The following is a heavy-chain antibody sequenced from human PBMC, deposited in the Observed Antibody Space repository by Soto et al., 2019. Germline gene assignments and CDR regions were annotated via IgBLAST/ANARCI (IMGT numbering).Heavy chain of an antibody. CDR1: GFTVSSNY. D-gene: IGHD3-3*01. J-gene: IGHJ4*02. CDR2: IYSGGST. CDR3: ARDQWYYDFWSGYYIPLYNDY. Sequence: EVQLVESGGGLVQPGGSLRLSCAASGFTVSSNYMSWVRQAPGKGLEWVSVIYSGGSTYYADSVKGRFTISRDNSKNTLYLQMNSLRAEDTAVYYCARDQWYYDFWSGYYIPLYNDYWGQGTLVTVSS. V-gene: IGHV3-66*01.